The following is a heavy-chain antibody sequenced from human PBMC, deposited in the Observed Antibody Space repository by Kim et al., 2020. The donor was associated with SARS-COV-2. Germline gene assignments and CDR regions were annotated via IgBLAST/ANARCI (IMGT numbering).Heavy chain of an antibody. V-gene: IGHV3-11*05. CDR2: ISSSSSYT. Sequence: GGSLRLSCAASGFTFSDYYMSWIRQAPGKGLEWVSYISSSSSYTNYADSVKGRFTISRDNAKNSLYLQMNSLRAEDTAVYYCARGPGYYGSGSYYNEYYFDYWGQGTLVTVSS. D-gene: IGHD3-10*01. J-gene: IGHJ4*02. CDR3: ARGPGYYGSGSYYNEYYFDY. CDR1: GFTFSDYY.